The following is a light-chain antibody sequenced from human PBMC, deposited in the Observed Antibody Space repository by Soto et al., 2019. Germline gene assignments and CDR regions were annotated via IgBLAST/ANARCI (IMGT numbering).Light chain of an antibody. V-gene: IGKV3-11*01. CDR2: DAS. J-gene: IGKJ4*01. Sequence: EIVLTQSPATVSLSPGERATLSCRASQSVDIYLAWYQQKPGQAPRLLIFDASNRATGIPDRFSGSGSGTDFTLTINSLEPYDFAVYFCQQRSSRGLTFGGGTKVEIK. CDR3: QQRSSRGLT. CDR1: QSVDIY.